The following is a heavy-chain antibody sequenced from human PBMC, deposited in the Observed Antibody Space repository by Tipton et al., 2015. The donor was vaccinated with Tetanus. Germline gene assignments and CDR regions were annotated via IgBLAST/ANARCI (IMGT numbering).Heavy chain of an antibody. J-gene: IGHJ3*02. CDR3: AREAGYYGLNAFDI. D-gene: IGHD3-10*01. CDR1: GGSINPYY. Sequence: TLSLTCTVSGGSINPYYWSWIRQPPGKGLEWIGNVYSSGSTYYNPSLKGRVTISVDTSTTQFSLKLSSVTAADTAVYYCAREAGYYGLNAFDIWGQGTMVTVSS. V-gene: IGHV4-4*08. CDR2: VYSSGST.